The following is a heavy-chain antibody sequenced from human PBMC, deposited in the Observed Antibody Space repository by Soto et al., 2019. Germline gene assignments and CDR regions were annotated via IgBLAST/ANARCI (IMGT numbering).Heavy chain of an antibody. CDR1: GFTFSSYA. CDR2: ISGSGGST. J-gene: IGHJ5*02. D-gene: IGHD3-16*01. CDR3: ANFTVRYDYVSWSRNWFDP. Sequence: GGSLRLSCAASGFTFSSYAMSWVLQAPGKRLEWVSAISGSGGSTYYADSVKGRFTISRENSKNTLYMQMNSMRAEDTAVYYCANFTVRYDYVSWSRNWFDPWGQGTLVTVSS. V-gene: IGHV3-23*01.